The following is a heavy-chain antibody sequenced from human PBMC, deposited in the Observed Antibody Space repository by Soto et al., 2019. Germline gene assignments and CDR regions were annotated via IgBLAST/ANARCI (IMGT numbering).Heavy chain of an antibody. Sequence: GASVKVSCKASGGTFSSYAISWVRQAPGQGLEWMGGIIPIFGTANYAQKFQGRVTITADESTSTAYMELSSLRSEDTAVYYCARAACTNGVCYHFDYWGQGTLVTVSS. D-gene: IGHD2-8*01. CDR1: GGTFSSYA. CDR3: ARAACTNGVCYHFDY. V-gene: IGHV1-69*13. CDR2: IIPIFGTA. J-gene: IGHJ4*02.